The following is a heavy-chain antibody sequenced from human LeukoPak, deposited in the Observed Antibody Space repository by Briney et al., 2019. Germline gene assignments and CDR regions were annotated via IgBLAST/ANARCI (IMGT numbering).Heavy chain of an antibody. D-gene: IGHD3-10*01. J-gene: IGHJ6*02. V-gene: IGHV3-21*06. Sequence: GGSLRLSCAASGFTFSSYTMNWVRQAPGKGLEWVSSISSSSTYIYHAESVKGRFTISRDNAKNSLYLQMNSMRAEDSAVYYCARVYASGSYYRGMDVWGQGTTVTVSS. CDR2: ISSSSTYI. CDR3: ARVYASGSYYRGMDV. CDR1: GFTFSSYT.